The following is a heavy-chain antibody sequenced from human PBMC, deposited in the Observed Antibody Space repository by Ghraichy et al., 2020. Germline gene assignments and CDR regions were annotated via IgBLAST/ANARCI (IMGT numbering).Heavy chain of an antibody. D-gene: IGHD6-13*01. V-gene: IGHV3-30*04. CDR2: ISYDGSNK. J-gene: IGHJ4*02. CDR3: ARSLSQQLVPGVDY. Sequence: GGSMRLSCAASGFTFSSYAMHWVRQAPGKGLEWVAVISYDGSNKYYADSVKGRFTISRDNSKNTLYLQMNSLRAEDTAVYYCARSLSQQLVPGVDYWGQGTLVTVSS. CDR1: GFTFSSYA.